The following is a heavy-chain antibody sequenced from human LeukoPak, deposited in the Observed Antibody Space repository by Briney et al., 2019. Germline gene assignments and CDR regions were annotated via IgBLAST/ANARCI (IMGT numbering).Heavy chain of an antibody. D-gene: IGHD6-13*01. CDR3: ARDPGSSSFDL. CDR2: IDRDGSVR. J-gene: IGHJ4*02. Sequence: PGGSLRLSCSASGFSFSTYWMSWVRQTPETGLEFVANIDRDGSVRNYMDSLRGRSTTSRDNAKKSMYLEISSLRADDTAVYYCARDPGSSSFDLWGRGALVTVSS. CDR1: GFSFSTYW. V-gene: IGHV3-7*01.